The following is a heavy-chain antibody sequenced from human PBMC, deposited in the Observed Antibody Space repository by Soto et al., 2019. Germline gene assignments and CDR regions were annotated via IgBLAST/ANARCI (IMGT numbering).Heavy chain of an antibody. D-gene: IGHD2-2*01. V-gene: IGHV5-10-1*01. CDR2: IDPSDSYT. CDR3: ATKDIVVVPAATGYGMDV. CDR1: GYSLTSYW. J-gene: IGHJ6*02. Sequence: ESLKISCKGSGYSLTSYWISWVRQMPGKGLEWMGRIDPSDSYTNYSPSFQGHVTISADKSISTAYLQWSSLKASDTAMYYCATKDIVVVPAATGYGMDVWGQGTTVTVSS.